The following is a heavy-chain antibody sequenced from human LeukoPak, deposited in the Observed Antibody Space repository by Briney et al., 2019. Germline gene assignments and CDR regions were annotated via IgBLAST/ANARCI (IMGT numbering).Heavy chain of an antibody. CDR3: ARGLATVTTLGY. Sequence: ASVKVSCKASGYTFTSYAMHWVRQAPGQRLEWMGWINAGNGNTKYSQKFQGRVTITRDTSASTAYMELSSLRTEDTAVYYCARGLATVTTLGYWGQGTLVTVSS. J-gene: IGHJ4*02. D-gene: IGHD4-17*01. CDR1: GYTFTSYA. CDR2: INAGNGNT. V-gene: IGHV1-3*01.